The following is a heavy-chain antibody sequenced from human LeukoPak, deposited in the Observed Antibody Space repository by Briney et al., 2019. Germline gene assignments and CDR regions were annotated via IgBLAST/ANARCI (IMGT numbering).Heavy chain of an antibody. CDR3: ARIMDQLSGPDAAFDI. V-gene: IGHV1-18*01. Sequence: GASVKVSCKASGYTFTSYDINWVRQATGQGLEWMGWISAYNGNTNYAQKLQGRVTMTTDTSTSTAYMELRSLRSDDTAVYYCARIMDQLSGPDAAFDIWGQGTMVTVSS. CDR1: GYTFTSYD. CDR2: ISAYNGNT. D-gene: IGHD5-18*01. J-gene: IGHJ3*02.